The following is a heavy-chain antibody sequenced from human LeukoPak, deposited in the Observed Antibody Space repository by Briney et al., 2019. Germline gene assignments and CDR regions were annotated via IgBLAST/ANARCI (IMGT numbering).Heavy chain of an antibody. CDR3: ARDHDILTGLDY. J-gene: IGHJ4*02. V-gene: IGHV3-33*01. CDR1: GFTFSSYG. CDR2: IWYDGSNK. Sequence: PGRSLRLSCAASGFTFSSYGMHWVRQAPGKGLEWVAVIWYDGSNKYYADSVKGRFTISRDNSKNTLYLQMNSLGAEDTAVYYCARDHDILTGLDYWGQGTLVTVSS. D-gene: IGHD3-9*01.